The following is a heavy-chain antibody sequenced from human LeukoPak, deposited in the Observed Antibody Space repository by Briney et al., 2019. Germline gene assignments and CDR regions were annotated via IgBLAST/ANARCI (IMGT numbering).Heavy chain of an antibody. Sequence: GGSLRLSCAASGFTFSSYWMHWVRKAPGKGLGWVSRINTDGSTTNYAVSVKGRFTISRDNAKNTMYLQMNSLRAEDTAVYYCAREFRVLPDISGQGTMVTVSS. CDR2: INTDGSTT. J-gene: IGHJ3*02. V-gene: IGHV3-74*01. CDR3: AREFRVLPDI. CDR1: GFTFSSYW. D-gene: IGHD2-8*02.